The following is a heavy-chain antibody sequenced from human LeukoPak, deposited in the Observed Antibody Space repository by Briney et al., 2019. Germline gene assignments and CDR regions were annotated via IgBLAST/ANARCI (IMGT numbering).Heavy chain of an antibody. D-gene: IGHD3-10*01. CDR3: AGGGNPYYFDY. Sequence: GGSLRLSCAASGFTFDDYAMHWVRQAPGKGLEWVSLISGDGGSTYYADSVQGRFTISRDNSKNSLYLQMNSLRTEDTALYYCAGGGNPYYFDYWVQGTLVTVSS. CDR1: GFTFDDYA. V-gene: IGHV3-43*02. J-gene: IGHJ4*02. CDR2: ISGDGGST.